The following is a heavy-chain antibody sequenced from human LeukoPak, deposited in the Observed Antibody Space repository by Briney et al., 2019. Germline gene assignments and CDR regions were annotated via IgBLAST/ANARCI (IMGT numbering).Heavy chain of an antibody. CDR2: ISGSGGST. J-gene: IGHJ4*02. CDR1: GFTFSSYA. V-gene: IGHV3-23*01. Sequence: PGGSLRLSCAASGFTFSSYAMSWVRQAPGKGLEWVSAISGSGGSTYYADSVKGRFTISRDNSKNTLYLQMNSLRAEDTAVYYCAKGTNDEIWGSYLSSHLRGYYFDYWGQGTLVTVSS. CDR3: AKGTNDEIWGSYLSSHLRGYYFDY. D-gene: IGHD3-16*02.